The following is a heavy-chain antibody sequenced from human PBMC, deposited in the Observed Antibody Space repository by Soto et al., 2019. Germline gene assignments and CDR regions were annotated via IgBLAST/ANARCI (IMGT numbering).Heavy chain of an antibody. Sequence: PGGSLRLSCAASGFTFSDHYMDWVRQAPGKGLEWVGRIRNKANSYATEYAASVKGRFTISRDDSKNSLYLQMNSLRTEDTAVYYCARLSRGIFGVVQNYYYYGMDVWGQGTTVTVSS. CDR2: IRNKANSYAT. D-gene: IGHD3-3*01. J-gene: IGHJ6*02. CDR1: GFTFSDHY. CDR3: ARLSRGIFGVVQNYYYYGMDV. V-gene: IGHV3-72*01.